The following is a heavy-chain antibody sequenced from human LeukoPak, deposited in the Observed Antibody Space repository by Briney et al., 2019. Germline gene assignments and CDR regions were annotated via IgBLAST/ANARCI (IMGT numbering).Heavy chain of an antibody. D-gene: IGHD6-13*01. V-gene: IGHV4-38-2*02. J-gene: IGHJ6*03. CDR2: IYHSGST. Sequence: SETLSLTCTVSGYSISSDYYWGWIRQPPGKGLEWIGSIYHSGSTYYNPSLKSRVTISVDTSKNQFSLKLSSVTAADTAVYYCAREVLAAAGTNLGLYYYYYMDVWGKGTTVTISS. CDR3: AREVLAAAGTNLGLYYYYYMDV. CDR1: GYSISSDYY.